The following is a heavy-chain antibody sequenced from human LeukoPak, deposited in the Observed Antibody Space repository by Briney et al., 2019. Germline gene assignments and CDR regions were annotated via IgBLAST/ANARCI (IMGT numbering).Heavy chain of an antibody. CDR3: ARDLITVMAFIGGYYFDY. V-gene: IGHV4-39*02. CDR2: TYYSGST. J-gene: IGHJ4*02. CDR1: GGSISSSSYY. D-gene: IGHD4-11*01. Sequence: SETLSLTCTVSGGSISSSSYYWDWIRQPPGKGLEWIGSTYYSGSTYYNPSLKSRVTISVDTSKTQFSLKLFSVTAADTAVYYCARDLITVMAFIGGYYFDYWGQGTLVTVSS.